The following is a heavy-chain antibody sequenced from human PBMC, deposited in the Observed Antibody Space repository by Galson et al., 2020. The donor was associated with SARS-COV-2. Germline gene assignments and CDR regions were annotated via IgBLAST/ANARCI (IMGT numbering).Heavy chain of an antibody. Sequence: TGGPLRLSCAAPGFTFSSYGMHWVRQAPGKGLERVAVISYDGSNKYYADSVKGRFTISRDNSKNTLYLQMNSLRAEDTAVYYCAKENVVEHDYWGQGTLVTVSS. V-gene: IGHV3-30*18. CDR3: AKENVVEHDY. CDR1: GFTFSSYG. J-gene: IGHJ4*02. D-gene: IGHD2-15*01. CDR2: ISYDGSNK.